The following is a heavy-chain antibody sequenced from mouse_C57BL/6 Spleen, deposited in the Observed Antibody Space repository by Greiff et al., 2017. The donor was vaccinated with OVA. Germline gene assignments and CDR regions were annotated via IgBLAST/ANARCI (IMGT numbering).Heavy chain of an antibody. CDR1: GFTFSDYY. CDR2: ISNGGGST. Sequence: EVQLQESGGGLVQPGGSLKLSCAASGFTFSDYYMYWVRQTPEKRLEWVAYISNGGGSTYYPDTVKGRFTISRDNAKNTLYLQMSRLKSEDTAMYYCARSTVKRTDYWYFDVWGTGTTVTVSS. CDR3: ARSTVKRTDYWYFDV. J-gene: IGHJ1*03. V-gene: IGHV5-12*01. D-gene: IGHD1-1*01.